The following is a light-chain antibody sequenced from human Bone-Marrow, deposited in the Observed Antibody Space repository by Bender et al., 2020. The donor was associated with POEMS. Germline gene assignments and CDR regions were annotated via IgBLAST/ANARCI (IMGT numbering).Light chain of an antibody. CDR3: QTWDSTTQVV. Sequence: SYVLTQPPSVSVAPGQTARITCSGDKLGNKYVSWYQQKPGQSPVLVIYQDDKRPSGIPERFSGSNSGNTATLTISATQSLDEADYYCQTWDSTTQVVFGGGTKLTVL. CDR2: QDD. J-gene: IGLJ2*01. V-gene: IGLV3-1*01. CDR1: KLGNKY.